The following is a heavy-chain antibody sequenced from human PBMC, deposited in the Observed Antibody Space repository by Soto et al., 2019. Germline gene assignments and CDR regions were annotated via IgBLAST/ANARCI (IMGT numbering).Heavy chain of an antibody. CDR3: ARDFTTAETPGDDFDY. CDR1: GFTFSHYW. Sequence: EVQLVESGGGLVQPGGSLRLSCAASGFTFSHYWMHWVRQVPGKGLLWVSRINGDGTHTSYADFVKGRFTISRDNAKNTLLLQMNSLSADDTAVDYCARDFTTAETPGDDFDYWGQGTLLTVSS. D-gene: IGHD4-17*01. V-gene: IGHV3-74*01. J-gene: IGHJ4*02. CDR2: INGDGTHT.